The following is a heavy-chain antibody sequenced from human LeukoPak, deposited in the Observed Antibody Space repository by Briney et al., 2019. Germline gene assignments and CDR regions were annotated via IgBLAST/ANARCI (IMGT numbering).Heavy chain of an antibody. CDR3: ARDFTYSGYDHFDY. Sequence: ASVTVSFKASGYTFTIYGISWVRQAPGQGLEWMGWISAYNGNTNYAQKLQGRVTMTTDTSTSTAYMELRSLRSDDTAVYYCARDFTYSGYDHFDYWGQGTLVTVSS. V-gene: IGHV1-18*01. D-gene: IGHD5-12*01. CDR1: GYTFTIYG. J-gene: IGHJ4*02. CDR2: ISAYNGNT.